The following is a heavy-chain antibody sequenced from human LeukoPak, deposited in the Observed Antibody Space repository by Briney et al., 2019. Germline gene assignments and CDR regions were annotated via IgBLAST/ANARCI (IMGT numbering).Heavy chain of an antibody. Sequence: GGSQTLSCAASGFTFCSYHMNRVRQAPGKGLEWVSYISSSSGTIYYADSVKGRFTTSRDNAKNSLYLQMNNLRDEDTAVYYCARGISRCCEPWGQKPLVSVSS. CDR2: ISSSSGTI. D-gene: IGHD6-13*01. CDR1: GFTFCSYH. V-gene: IGHV3-48*02. CDR3: ARGISRCCEP. J-gene: IGHJ5*02.